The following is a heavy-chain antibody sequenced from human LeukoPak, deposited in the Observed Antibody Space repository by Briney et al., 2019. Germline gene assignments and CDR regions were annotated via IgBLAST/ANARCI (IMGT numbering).Heavy chain of an antibody. CDR3: ARDWYYDFWSGYYGDHDHNKFDP. J-gene: IGHJ5*02. CDR1: GYIFTGYY. Sequence: ASVKVSCKASGYIFTGYYMHWVRQAPGQGLEWMGWISAYNGNTNYAQKLQGRVTMTTDTSTSTAYMELRSLRSDDTAVYYCARDWYYDFWSGYYGDHDHNKFDPWGQGTLVTVSS. D-gene: IGHD3-3*01. CDR2: ISAYNGNT. V-gene: IGHV1-18*04.